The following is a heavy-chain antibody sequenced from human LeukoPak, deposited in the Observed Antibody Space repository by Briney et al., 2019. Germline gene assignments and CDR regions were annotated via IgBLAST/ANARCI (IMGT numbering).Heavy chain of an antibody. CDR3: VREGYYDGSGYYTTYYYYYMDV. V-gene: IGHV3-7*01. D-gene: IGHD3-22*01. J-gene: IGHJ6*03. Sequence: GGSLRLSCAASGFTFSSYWMNWVRQAPGKGLEWVANIKEDGSEKYYVDSVRGRFTISRDNAKNSLYLQMNSLRAEDTAVYYCVREGYYDGSGYYTTYYYYYMDVWGKGTTVTISS. CDR1: GFTFSSYW. CDR2: IKEDGSEK.